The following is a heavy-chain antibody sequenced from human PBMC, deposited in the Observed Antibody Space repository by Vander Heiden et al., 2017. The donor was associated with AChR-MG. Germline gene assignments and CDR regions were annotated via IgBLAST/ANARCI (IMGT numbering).Heavy chain of an antibody. CDR1: GYHFPSYA. Sequence: QVQLVQSGSELKQPGASVKVSWKSSGYHFPSYAINWVRQASGQGLEWMGWINTNTGNPTYAQGFTGRFAFSLDTSVSTAYLQICSLKAEDTAVYYCARDPRLRGGGFDPWGQGTLVTVSS. CDR3: ARDPRLRGGGFDP. V-gene: IGHV7-4-1*01. D-gene: IGHD4-17*01. J-gene: IGHJ5*02. CDR2: INTNTGNP.